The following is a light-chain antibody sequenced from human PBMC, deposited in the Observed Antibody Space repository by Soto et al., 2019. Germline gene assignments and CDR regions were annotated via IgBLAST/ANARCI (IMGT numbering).Light chain of an antibody. Sequence: QSALTQPASVSGSPGQSITISCTGTSSDVGDYNYVSWYQQHPGKAPKLMIYDVTHRPSGVSNRFSDSKSGNTASLTISGLQAEDEADYYCSSYTSNSTSYVFGTGTKLTV. J-gene: IGLJ1*01. V-gene: IGLV2-14*01. CDR2: DVT. CDR3: SSYTSNSTSYV. CDR1: SSDVGDYNY.